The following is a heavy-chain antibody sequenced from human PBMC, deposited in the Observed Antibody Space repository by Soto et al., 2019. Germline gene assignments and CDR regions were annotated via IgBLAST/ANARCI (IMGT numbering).Heavy chain of an antibody. CDR3: ARDRLWRQLGGGYYYGMDV. CDR2: IIPIFGTA. V-gene: IGHV1-69*12. J-gene: IGHJ6*02. D-gene: IGHD5-18*01. CDR1: GGTFSSYA. Sequence: QVQLVQSGAEVKKPGSSVKVSCKASGGTFSSYAISWVRQAPGQGLEWMGGIIPIFGTANYAQKFQGRVTITADESTSTAYMELSSLRSEDTAVYYCARDRLWRQLGGGYYYGMDVWGQGTTVTVSS.